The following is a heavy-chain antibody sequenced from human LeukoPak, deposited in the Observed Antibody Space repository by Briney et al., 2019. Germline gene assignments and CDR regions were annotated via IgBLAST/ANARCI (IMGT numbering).Heavy chain of an antibody. V-gene: IGHV4-59*01. CDR3: ARGRDGYNSYYFDY. J-gene: IGHJ4*02. CDR1: GGSISSYY. Sequence: SETLSLTRTVSGGSISSYYWSWIRQPPGKGLEWIGYIYYSGSTNYNPSLKSRVTISVDTSKNQFSLKLSSVTAADTAVYYCARGRDGYNSYYFDYWGQGTLVTVSS. D-gene: IGHD5-24*01. CDR2: IYYSGST.